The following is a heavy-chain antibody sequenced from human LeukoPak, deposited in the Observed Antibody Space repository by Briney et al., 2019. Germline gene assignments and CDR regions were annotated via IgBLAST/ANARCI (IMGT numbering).Heavy chain of an antibody. CDR1: GGSFSGYY. V-gene: IGHV4-34*01. CDR2: INHSGST. J-gene: IGHJ5*02. Sequence: SETLSLTCAVYGGSFSGYYWSWIRQPPGKGLEWIGEINHSGSTNYNPSLKSRVTISVDTSKNQFSLKLSSVTAADTAVYYCARGYLRNRYCSGGSCYSVKRWFDPWGQGTLVTVSS. CDR3: ARGYLRNRYCSGGSCYSVKRWFDP. D-gene: IGHD2-15*01.